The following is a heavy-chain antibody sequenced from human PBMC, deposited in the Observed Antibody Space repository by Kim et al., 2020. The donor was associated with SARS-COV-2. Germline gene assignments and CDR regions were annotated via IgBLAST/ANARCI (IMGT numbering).Heavy chain of an antibody. D-gene: IGHD1-26*01. CDR1: GYTFTCYA. V-gene: IGHV1-3*01. CDR2: INAGNGNT. J-gene: IGHJ5*02. CDR3: AREGGRSSTSIRFEP. Sequence: ASVKVSCKASGYTFTCYAMHWVRQAPGQRLEWMGWINAGNGNTKYSQKFQGRVTITRDTSASTAYMALSSLRSEETAVYYCAREGGRSSTSIRFEPWGQGTLVTVSS.